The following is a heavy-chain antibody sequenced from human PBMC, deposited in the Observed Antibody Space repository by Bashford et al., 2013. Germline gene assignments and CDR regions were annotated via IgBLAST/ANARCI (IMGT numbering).Heavy chain of an antibody. CDR3: ARDHNWSFDY. CDR2: ISPRGENI. V-gene: IGHV3-23*01. Sequence: VRQAPGKGLEWVSAISPRGENIYYADSVKGRFTISRDSSENTLYLQMNSLRAEDTAVYYCARDHNWSFDYWGQGTLVTVSS. J-gene: IGHJ4*02. D-gene: IGHD1-1*01.